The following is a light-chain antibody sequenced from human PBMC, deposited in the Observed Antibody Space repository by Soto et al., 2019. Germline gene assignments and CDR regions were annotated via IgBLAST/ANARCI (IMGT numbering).Light chain of an antibody. Sequence: DIVLTQSPATLSLSPGERATLSCRASQSVSRDFAWYQQKPGQAPRLLIYDASNRATGIPARFSGSGSGTDFTLTINSLQPEDFAVYYCQHRHNFGPGTKVEFK. CDR1: QSVSRD. CDR2: DAS. V-gene: IGKV3-11*01. J-gene: IGKJ3*01. CDR3: QHRHN.